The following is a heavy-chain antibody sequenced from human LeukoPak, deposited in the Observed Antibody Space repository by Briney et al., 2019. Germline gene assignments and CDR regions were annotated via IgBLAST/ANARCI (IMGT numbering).Heavy chain of an antibody. CDR3: ARVDDSSGYYPYYFDY. CDR1: GGSISGYY. J-gene: IGHJ4*02. Sequence: PSETLSLTCIVSGGSISGYYWSWIRQPPGKGLEWIGYIYYSGSTNYNPSLKSRVTISVDTSKNQFSLKLSSVTAADTAVYYCARVDDSSGYYPYYFDYWGQGTLVTVSS. CDR2: IYYSGST. V-gene: IGHV4-59*01. D-gene: IGHD3-22*01.